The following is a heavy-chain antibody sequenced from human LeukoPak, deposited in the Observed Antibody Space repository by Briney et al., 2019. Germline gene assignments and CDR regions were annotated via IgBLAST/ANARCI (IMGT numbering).Heavy chain of an antibody. Sequence: GGSLRLCCAASGFTFSDYSMSWIRQAPGKGLEWVSYISSSRTHTNYADSVKGRFTISRDNAKNSLYLQMNSLRAEDTAVYYCARYSNAWYGHDYWGQGTLVTVSS. CDR1: GFTFSDYS. J-gene: IGHJ4*02. CDR3: ARYSNAWYGHDY. CDR2: ISSSRTHT. V-gene: IGHV3-11*06. D-gene: IGHD6-13*01.